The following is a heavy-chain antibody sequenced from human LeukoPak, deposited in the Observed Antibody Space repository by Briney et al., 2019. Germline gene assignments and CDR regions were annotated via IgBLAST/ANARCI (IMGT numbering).Heavy chain of an antibody. Sequence: PSETLSLTCTVSGGSISSYYWSWIRQPPGKGLEWIGYIYYSGSTNYNPSLKSRITISVDTSKNQFSLKLSSVTAADTAVYYCARTTEAHSWRTRYYDYSMDVWGKGTTVTVSS. D-gene: IGHD6-13*01. CDR1: GGSISSYY. J-gene: IGHJ6*03. CDR3: ARTTEAHSWRTRYYDYSMDV. V-gene: IGHV4-59*01. CDR2: IYYSGST.